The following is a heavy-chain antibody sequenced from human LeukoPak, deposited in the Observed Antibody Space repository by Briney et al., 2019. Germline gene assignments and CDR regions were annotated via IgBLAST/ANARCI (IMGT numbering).Heavy chain of an antibody. V-gene: IGHV4-38-2*02. Sequence: SETLSLTCTVSGYSISSGYYWSWIRQPPGKGLEWIGYIYYSGSTNYNPSLKSRVTISVDTSKNQFSLKLSSVTAADTAVYYCASGLRYFDLYYWGQGTLVTVSS. CDR3: ASGLRYFDLYY. D-gene: IGHD3-9*01. CDR1: GYSISSGYY. J-gene: IGHJ4*02. CDR2: IYYSGST.